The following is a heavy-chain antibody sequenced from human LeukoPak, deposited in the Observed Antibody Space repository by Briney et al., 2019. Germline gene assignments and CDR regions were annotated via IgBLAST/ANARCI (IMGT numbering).Heavy chain of an antibody. V-gene: IGHV1-2*02. J-gene: IGHJ3*02. CDR1: GYTFTGYY. CDR3: ARVKYYDSSGPRGLDAFDI. D-gene: IGHD3-22*01. Sequence: RASVKVSCKASGYTFTGYYMHWVRQAPGQGLEWMGWINPNSGGTNYAQKFQGRVTMTRDTSISTAYMELSRLRSDDTAVYYCARVKYYDSSGPRGLDAFDIWGQGTMVTLSS. CDR2: INPNSGGT.